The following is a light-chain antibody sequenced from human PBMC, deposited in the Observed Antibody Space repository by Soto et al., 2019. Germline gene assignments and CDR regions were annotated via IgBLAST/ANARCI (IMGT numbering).Light chain of an antibody. CDR1: QNISNR. Sequence: DIQMTQSPSSLSASVGDRVTITCRASQNISNRLVWYQQRPEKAPKSLIFASSSLESGVPSRFSGSGSGTDFTLTIISLQPEDFATYCCQPYVTLPVTFGGGTKVEI. CDR2: ASS. CDR3: QPYVTLPVT. V-gene: IGKV1D-16*01. J-gene: IGKJ4*01.